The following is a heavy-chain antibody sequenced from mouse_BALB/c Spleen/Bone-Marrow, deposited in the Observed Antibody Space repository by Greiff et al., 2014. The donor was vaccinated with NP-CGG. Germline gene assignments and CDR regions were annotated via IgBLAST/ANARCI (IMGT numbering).Heavy chain of an antibody. V-gene: IGHV7-3*02. D-gene: IGHD1-2*01. CDR3: ARDTNYYGYYWYFDV. J-gene: IGHJ1*01. CDR2: IRNKANGYTT. Sequence: EVNLVESVGGLVQPGGSLRLSCATSGFTFTDYYMSWVRQPPGKALEWLGFIRNKANGYTTEYSASVKGRFTITRDNSQSILYLQMNTMRAEDSATYYCARDTNYYGYYWYFDVWGAGTTVTVSS. CDR1: GFTFTDYY.